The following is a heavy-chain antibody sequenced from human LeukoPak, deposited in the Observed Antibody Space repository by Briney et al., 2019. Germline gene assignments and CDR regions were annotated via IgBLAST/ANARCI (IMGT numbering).Heavy chain of an antibody. V-gene: IGHV3-11*06. D-gene: IGHD3-3*01. Sequence: SVKGRFTISRDNAKNSLYLQMNSLRAEDTAVYYCARQHYDFWSGYYMRVPYYFDYWGQGTLVTVSS. J-gene: IGHJ4*02. CDR3: ARQHYDFWSGYYMRVPYYFDY.